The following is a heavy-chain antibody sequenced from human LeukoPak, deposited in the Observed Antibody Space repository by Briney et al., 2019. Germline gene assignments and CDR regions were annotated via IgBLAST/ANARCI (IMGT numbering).Heavy chain of an antibody. CDR1: GFIFSEHY. Sequence: PGGSLRLSCAASGFIFSEHYMDWLRQAPGKGLEWVGRTKNKANSYTTEYAASVKGRFTISRDESKNSLYLQMNSLKTEDTAVYYCARWDSGSCSDWGEGTLVTVSS. V-gene: IGHV3-72*01. D-gene: IGHD1-26*01. CDR2: TKNKANSYTT. CDR3: ARWDSGSCSD. J-gene: IGHJ4*02.